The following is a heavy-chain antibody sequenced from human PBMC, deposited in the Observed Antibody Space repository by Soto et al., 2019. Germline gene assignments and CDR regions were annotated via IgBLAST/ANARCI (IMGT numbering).Heavy chain of an antibody. CDR3: ARVYDFVWGSYRPFDP. J-gene: IGHJ5*02. D-gene: IGHD3-16*02. V-gene: IGHV4-61*01. CDR1: GGSVSSGSYY. CDR2: IDYSGST. Sequence: PSETLSLTCTVSGGSVSSGSYYRNWVRQPPGKGLEWVGYIDYSGSTNYNPSLKSRVTISIDTSKNQFSLKLNSVTAADTAVYYCARVYDFVWGSYRPFDPWGQGTLVTVS.